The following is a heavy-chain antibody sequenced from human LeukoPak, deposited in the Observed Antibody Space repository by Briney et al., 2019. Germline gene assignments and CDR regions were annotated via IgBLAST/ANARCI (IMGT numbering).Heavy chain of an antibody. J-gene: IGHJ5*02. D-gene: IGHD5-18*01. V-gene: IGHV4-61*08. CDR1: GGSVSSGGYY. CDR2: INHSGST. Sequence: TSETLSLTCTVSGGSVSSGGYYWSWIRQPPGKGLEWIGEINHSGSTNYNPSLKSRVTISVDTSKNQFSLKLSSVTAADTAVYYCARGPTRTWIQLWSAYYWFDPWGQGTLVTVSS. CDR3: ARGPTRTWIQLWSAYYWFDP.